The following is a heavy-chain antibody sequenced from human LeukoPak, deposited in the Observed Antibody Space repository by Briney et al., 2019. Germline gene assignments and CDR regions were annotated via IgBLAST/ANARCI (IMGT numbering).Heavy chain of an antibody. D-gene: IGHD3-22*01. V-gene: IGHV4-4*07. Sequence: SETLSLTCAVYGGSFSGYYWSWIRQPAGKGLEWIGRIYTSGSTNYNPSLKSRVTMSVDTSKNQFSLKLSSVTAADTAVYYCARDFASYYDSSGYYYYYYMDVWGKGTTVTVSS. J-gene: IGHJ6*03. CDR2: IYTSGST. CDR1: GGSFSGYY. CDR3: ARDFASYYDSSGYYYYYYMDV.